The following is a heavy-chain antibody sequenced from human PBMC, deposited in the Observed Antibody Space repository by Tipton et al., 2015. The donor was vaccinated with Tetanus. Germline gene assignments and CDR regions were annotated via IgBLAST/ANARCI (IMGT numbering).Heavy chain of an antibody. CDR2: ISSTSSYI. CDR1: GFTFSNYR. V-gene: IGHV3-21*06. D-gene: IGHD6-25*01. Sequence: AVSGFTFSNYRMNWVRQAPGTGLQWVASISSTSSYIYYADSLKGRFTISRDNAKSSFYLQMNSLRAEDTAVYFCASGSALDYWGPGTLVTVSS. J-gene: IGHJ4*02. CDR3: ASGSALDY.